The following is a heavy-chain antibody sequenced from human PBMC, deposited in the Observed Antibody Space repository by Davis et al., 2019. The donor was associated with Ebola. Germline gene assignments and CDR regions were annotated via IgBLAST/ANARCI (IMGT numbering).Heavy chain of an antibody. D-gene: IGHD2-2*01. CDR3: ARTHCDSTSCFYIDY. Sequence: PSETLSLTCAVSGGSISSSHWWSWVRQPPGKGLEWIGEIYHGGNTNYKPSLKSRVTISVDKSKNQFSLNLSSVTAADTAVYYCARTHCDSTSCFYIDYWGQGTLVTVSS. CDR2: IYHGGNT. J-gene: IGHJ4*02. CDR1: GGSISSSHW. V-gene: IGHV4-4*02.